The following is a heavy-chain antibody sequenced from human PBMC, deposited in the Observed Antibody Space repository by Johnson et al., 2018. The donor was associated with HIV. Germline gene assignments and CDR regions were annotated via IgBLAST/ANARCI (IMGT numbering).Heavy chain of an antibody. CDR2: ISHDVNNK. J-gene: IGHJ3*02. CDR1: GFTFNSYI. Sequence: QVQLVESGGGVVQPGSSLRLSCAASGFTFNSYILHWVRQAPGKGLEWVAAISHDVNNKFSADSVKGRFTLSRDNSKNTLYLQMNSLRAEDTAVYYCASLGLDLLVKAPLSVVFDAFDIWGQGTMVTVSS. V-gene: IGHV3-30-3*01. CDR3: ASLGLDLLVKAPLSVVFDAFDI. D-gene: IGHD3-16*01.